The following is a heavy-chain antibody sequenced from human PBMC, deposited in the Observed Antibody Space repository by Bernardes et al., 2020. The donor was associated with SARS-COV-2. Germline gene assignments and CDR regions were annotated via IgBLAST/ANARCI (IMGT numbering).Heavy chain of an antibody. CDR1: GFTFSTYA. CDR3: AKSAVVIDTHLDI. J-gene: IGHJ3*02. D-gene: IGHD3-22*01. Sequence: GGSLRLSCAASGFTFSTYAMSWVRQAPGKGLEWVSIISGSGGSTYYADSVKGRFTISRDNSKNTLYLQMNSLRAEDTAVYYCAKSAVVIDTHLDIWGQGTMVTVSS. CDR2: ISGSGGST. V-gene: IGHV3-23*01.